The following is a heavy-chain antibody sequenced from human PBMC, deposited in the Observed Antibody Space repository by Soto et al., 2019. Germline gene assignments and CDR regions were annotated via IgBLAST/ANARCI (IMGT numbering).Heavy chain of an antibody. D-gene: IGHD3-10*01. CDR3: ARSRVLLWFGELAIRDAFDI. CDR1: GYTFTSYD. V-gene: IGHV1-8*01. Sequence: ASVKVSCNASGYTFTSYDINWVRQATGQGLEWMGWLNPNSGNTGYAQKFQGRVTMTRNTSISTAYMELSSLRSEDTAVYYCARSRVLLWFGELAIRDAFDIWGQGTMVTVSS. CDR2: LNPNSGNT. J-gene: IGHJ3*02.